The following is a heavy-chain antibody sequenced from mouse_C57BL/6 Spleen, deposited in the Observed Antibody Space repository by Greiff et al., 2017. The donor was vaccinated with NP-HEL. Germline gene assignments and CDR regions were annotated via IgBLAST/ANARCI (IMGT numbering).Heavy chain of an antibody. Sequence: ESGPGLVKPSQSLSLTCSVTGYSITSGYYWNWLRQFPGNKLEWMGYISYDGSNNYNPSLKNRISITRDTSKNQFFLKLNSVTTEDTATYYCARGSLPRYYAMDYWGQGTSVTVSS. V-gene: IGHV3-6*01. CDR2: ISYDGSN. CDR1: GYSITSGYY. J-gene: IGHJ4*01. D-gene: IGHD6-5*01. CDR3: ARGSLPRYYAMDY.